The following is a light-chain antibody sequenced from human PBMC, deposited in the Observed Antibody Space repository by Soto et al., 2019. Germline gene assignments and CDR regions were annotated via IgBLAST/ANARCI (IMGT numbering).Light chain of an antibody. Sequence: QPVLTQPPSVSGAPGQRVTISCTGSSSNIGANYDVHWYQQLPGTAPKLLIYDNTNRPSGVPDRFSGSKSGTSASLAITGLQAEDEADYYCLSYDSSGSNVFGTGTKLTVL. CDR3: LSYDSSGSNV. CDR2: DNT. V-gene: IGLV1-40*01. CDR1: SSNIGANYD. J-gene: IGLJ1*01.